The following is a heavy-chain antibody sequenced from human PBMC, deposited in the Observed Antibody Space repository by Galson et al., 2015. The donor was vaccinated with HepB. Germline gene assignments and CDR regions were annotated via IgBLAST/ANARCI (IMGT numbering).Heavy chain of an antibody. J-gene: IGHJ5*02. D-gene: IGHD3-10*01. V-gene: IGHV4-39*01. CDR2: IYYTGST. CDR1: GGSISSSSYY. Sequence: LTCSVSGGSISSSSYYWGWIRQPPGKGLEWIGSIYYTGSTYYNPTLNSRVTISVDTSKNQFSLKLSSVTAADTAVYYCARPIAVLREASYNWFDPWGRGTLVTVPS. CDR3: ARPIAVLREASYNWFDP.